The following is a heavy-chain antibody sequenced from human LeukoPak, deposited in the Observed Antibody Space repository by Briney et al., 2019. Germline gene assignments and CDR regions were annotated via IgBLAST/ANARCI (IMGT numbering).Heavy chain of an antibody. CDR3: ARSKNFDY. CDR1: GGSISSYY. CDR2: IYYSGST. J-gene: IGHJ4*02. Sequence: SETLSLACTVSGGSISSYYWSWIRQPPGKGLEWIGYIYYSGSTNYNPSLESRVTMSVDTSKNQFSLKLSSVTAADTAVYYCARSKNFDYWGQGTLVTVSS. V-gene: IGHV4-59*01.